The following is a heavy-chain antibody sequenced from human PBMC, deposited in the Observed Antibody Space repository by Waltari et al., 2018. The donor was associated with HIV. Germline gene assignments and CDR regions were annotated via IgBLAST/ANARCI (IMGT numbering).Heavy chain of an antibody. V-gene: IGHV5-51*01. Sequence: EVQVVQSGAEVKKSGESLKISCQISGTSFSRHWIGWGRQLPGKGLEWMGIIYPGDSDSVYSPSLKGQLTISVDRAINTAYLQWSSLKASDTAMYFCARRIGDYRSAFDIWGQGTLVTV. D-gene: IGHD4-17*01. J-gene: IGHJ3*02. CDR3: ARRIGDYRSAFDI. CDR1: GTSFSRHW. CDR2: IYPGDSDS.